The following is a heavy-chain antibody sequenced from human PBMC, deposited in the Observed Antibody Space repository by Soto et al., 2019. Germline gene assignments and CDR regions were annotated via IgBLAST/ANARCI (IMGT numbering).Heavy chain of an antibody. CDR2: IWYDGSNK. CDR3: AREGYSYARTLFGDAFDI. V-gene: IGHV3-33*01. J-gene: IGHJ3*02. Sequence: QVQLVESGGGVVQPGRSLRLSCAASGFTFSSYGMHWVRQAPGKGLEWVAVIWYDGSNKYYADSVKGRFTISRDNSKNTLYLQMNSLRAEDTAVYYCAREGYSYARTLFGDAFDIWGQGTMVTVSS. D-gene: IGHD5-18*01. CDR1: GFTFSSYG.